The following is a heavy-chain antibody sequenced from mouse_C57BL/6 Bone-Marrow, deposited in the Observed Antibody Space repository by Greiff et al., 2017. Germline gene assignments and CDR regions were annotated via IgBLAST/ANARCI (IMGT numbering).Heavy chain of an antibody. V-gene: IGHV1-81*01. CDR1: GYTFTSYG. CDR3: ARGAFYGSSPFCWYFDV. J-gene: IGHJ1*03. D-gene: IGHD1-1*01. CDR2: IYPRSGNT. Sequence: VQLQQSGAELARPGASVKLSCKASGYTFTSYGISWVKQRTGQGLEWIGEIYPRSGNTYYNEKFKGKATLTADKSSSTAYMELRSLTSEDSAVYFCARGAFYGSSPFCWYFDVWGTGTTVTVSA.